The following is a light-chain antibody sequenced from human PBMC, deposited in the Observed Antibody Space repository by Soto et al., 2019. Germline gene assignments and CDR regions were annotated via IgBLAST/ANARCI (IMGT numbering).Light chain of an antibody. V-gene: IGKV3-20*01. CDR1: QSLGSAY. CDR3: QQYAASPFT. J-gene: IGKJ3*01. CDR2: GAS. Sequence: EIVLTQSPGTLSLSPGERGTLSCRANQSLGSAYLAWYQQKPGQAPRLLIHGASSRAAANPDRFSGSGSGTEFTLTISNLEPEDFSVYYCQQYAASPFTFGPGTKVDAK.